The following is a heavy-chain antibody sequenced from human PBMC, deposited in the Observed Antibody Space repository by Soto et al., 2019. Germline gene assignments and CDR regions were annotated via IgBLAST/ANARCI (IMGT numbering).Heavy chain of an antibody. V-gene: IGHV1-2*02. CDR3: ARDLRGYSNWFDP. Sequence: QVQVEQSGAEVKKPGASVKVSCKTSGYTFSDYYMHWVRQAPGQGLEWMGWINPNSGNTDYAQKFRGRVTMTRDTSITTAYMELTSLRSDDTAIYYCARDLRGYSNWFDPGAREPWSPSP. CDR2: INPNSGNT. D-gene: IGHD3-22*01. CDR1: GYTFSDYY. J-gene: IGHJ5*02.